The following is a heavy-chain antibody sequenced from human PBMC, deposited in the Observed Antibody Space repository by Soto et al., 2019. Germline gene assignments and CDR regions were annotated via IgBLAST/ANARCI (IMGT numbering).Heavy chain of an antibody. CDR1: GFTFNNYH. J-gene: IGHJ6*02. CDR3: AKDHYQVPPGRMDV. V-gene: IGHV3-21*06. Sequence: GGSLRLSCTASGFTFNNYHLLWVRQAPGKGLEWVSSINPSSTYISYADSVKGRFTMSRDNAKTSVYLQMNSLSVGDTAVYYSAKDHYQVPPGRMDVWGQGTTVTVSS. D-gene: IGHD2-2*01. CDR2: INPSSTYI.